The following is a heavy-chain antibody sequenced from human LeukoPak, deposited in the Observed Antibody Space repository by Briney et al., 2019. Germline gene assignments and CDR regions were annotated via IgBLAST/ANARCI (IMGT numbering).Heavy chain of an antibody. J-gene: IGHJ4*02. Sequence: SETLSLTCAVYGGSFSGYYRSWIRQPPGKGLEWIGEINHSGSTNYNPSLKSRVTISVDTSKNQFSLKLSSVTAADTAVYYCARGLNITGASFDYWGQGTLVTVSS. D-gene: IGHD1-20*01. CDR1: GGSFSGYY. V-gene: IGHV4-34*01. CDR3: ARGLNITGASFDY. CDR2: INHSGST.